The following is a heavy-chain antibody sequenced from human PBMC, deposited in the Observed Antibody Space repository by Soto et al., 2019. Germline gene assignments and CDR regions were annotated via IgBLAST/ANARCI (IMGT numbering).Heavy chain of an antibody. CDR1: GGTFSSYA. D-gene: IGHD1-26*01. V-gene: IGHV1-69*01. CDR2: IIPIFGTA. CDR3: ARDDGMQLGATATH. J-gene: IGHJ4*02. Sequence: QVRLVQSGAEVKKPGSSVKVSCKASGGTFSSYAISWVRQAPGQGLEWMGGIIPIFGTANYAQKFQGRVTITADESTSTAYMEPSSLRSEDTAVYYCARDDGMQLGATATHWGQGTLVTVSS.